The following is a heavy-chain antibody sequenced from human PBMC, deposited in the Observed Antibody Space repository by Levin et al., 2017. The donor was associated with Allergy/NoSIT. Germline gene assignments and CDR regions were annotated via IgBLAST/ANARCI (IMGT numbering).Heavy chain of an antibody. CDR3: AHSRGDLLDLDY. J-gene: IGHJ4*02. D-gene: IGHD2-15*01. V-gene: IGHV2-5*02. CDR2: TYWDDNK. CDR1: GFSLSTSGVG. Sequence: SGPTLVKPTQTLTLTCTFSGFSLSTSGVGVGWIRQPPGKSLEWLALTYWDDNKRYSPSLKSRLTITKDTSKNQVVLTLTNMDPVDTATYFCAHSRGDLLDLDYWGQGTLVAVSS.